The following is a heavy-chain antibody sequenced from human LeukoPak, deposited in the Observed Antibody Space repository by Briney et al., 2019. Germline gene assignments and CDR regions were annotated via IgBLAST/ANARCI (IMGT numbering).Heavy chain of an antibody. CDR3: ARHPFSTPFDY. Sequence: SETLSLTCAVYGGSFSGYYWSWIRQPPGKGLEWIGYAYYSGHTNYNSSLKSRVTMSLDTSKSQFSLRLSSVTAADTAVYFCARHPFSTPFDYWGPGTLVTVSS. CDR2: AYYSGHT. J-gene: IGHJ4*02. V-gene: IGHV4-59*08. D-gene: IGHD2/OR15-2a*01. CDR1: GGSFSGYY.